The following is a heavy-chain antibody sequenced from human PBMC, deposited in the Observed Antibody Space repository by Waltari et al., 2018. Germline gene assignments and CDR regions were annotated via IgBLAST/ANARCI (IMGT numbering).Heavy chain of an antibody. J-gene: IGHJ4*02. CDR3: ARIYAEWLQTERGYFDY. Sequence: QVQLQESGPGLVKPAETLSLTCTVSGDSLTSGFYYWTWIRQPPGKGLEWIGYVYHSGTTKYNPSLESQVTMSVDTSKNQFSLHLNSVTPADTAVYYCARIYAEWLQTERGYFDYWGQGILVTVSS. V-gene: IGHV4-61*01. CDR1: GDSLTSGFYY. D-gene: IGHD5-12*01. CDR2: VYHSGTT.